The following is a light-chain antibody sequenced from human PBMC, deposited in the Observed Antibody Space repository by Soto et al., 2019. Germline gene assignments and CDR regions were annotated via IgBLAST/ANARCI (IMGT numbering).Light chain of an antibody. CDR1: QTITTW. Sequence: DIRVTQSPPTLSASVGDRVTITCRASQTITTWMAWYQQKSGKAPKLLIYEASTLGSGVPSRFSGSGSGTEFTLTISSLQPDDFATYYCQQYNSYSETFGQGTKVDI. CDR2: EAS. V-gene: IGKV1-5*03. J-gene: IGKJ1*01. CDR3: QQYNSYSET.